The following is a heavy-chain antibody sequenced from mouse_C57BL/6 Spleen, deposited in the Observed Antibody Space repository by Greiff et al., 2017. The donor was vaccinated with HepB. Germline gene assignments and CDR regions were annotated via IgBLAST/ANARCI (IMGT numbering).Heavy chain of an antibody. Sequence: EVKLVESGGGLVKPGGSLKLSCAASGFTFSSYAMSWVRQTPEKRLEWVATISDGGSYTYYPDNVKGRFTISRDNAKNNLYLQMSHLKSEDTAMYYCAIEGYYRGYFDVWGTGTTVTVSS. CDR3: AIEGYYRGYFDV. V-gene: IGHV5-4*01. CDR2: ISDGGSYT. D-gene: IGHD2-3*01. J-gene: IGHJ1*03. CDR1: GFTFSSYA.